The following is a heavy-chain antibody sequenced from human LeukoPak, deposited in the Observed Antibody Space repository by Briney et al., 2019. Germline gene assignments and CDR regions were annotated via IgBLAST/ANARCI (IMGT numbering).Heavy chain of an antibody. D-gene: IGHD3-22*01. CDR3: ARVADYSDSSGP. J-gene: IGHJ5*02. V-gene: IGHV1-69*06. CDR2: IIPIFGTA. Sequence: GTSVTVSCKASGCTFSSYAISWVRQAPGQGLEWMGRIIPIFGTANYEQTFQGRVTITADKSTSTAYTELSSLRSEDTAVYYCARVADYSDSSGPWGQGTLVTDSS. CDR1: GCTFSSYA.